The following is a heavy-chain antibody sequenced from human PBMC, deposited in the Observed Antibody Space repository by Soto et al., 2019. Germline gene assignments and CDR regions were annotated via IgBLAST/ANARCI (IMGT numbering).Heavy chain of an antibody. D-gene: IGHD1-1*01. CDR3: ATQTGFTNWFDP. V-gene: IGHV4-31*03. Sequence: QVQLQESGPGLVKPSQTLSLTCTVSGGSISSGGYYWSWIRQHPGKGLEWIGYMYYSGSAYYNPSLKSRVTTSVDTSKNQFSLKLSSVTAADTAVYYCATQTGFTNWFDPWGQGTLVTVSS. CDR2: MYYSGSA. CDR1: GGSISSGGYY. J-gene: IGHJ5*02.